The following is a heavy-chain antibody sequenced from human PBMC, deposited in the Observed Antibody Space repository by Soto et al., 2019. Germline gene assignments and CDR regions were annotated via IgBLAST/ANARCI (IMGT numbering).Heavy chain of an antibody. J-gene: IGHJ5*02. Sequence: QVQLVESGGGVVQPGRSLRLSCAASGFTFSSYPMHWVRQAPGQGPEWVAVISVNGNNIHYGDSVKGRFTISRDNSKNTLYLQMSSLRVEDTAVYYCARSHSSSWHWFDPWGQGTLVTVSS. CDR2: ISVNGNNI. CDR1: GFTFSSYP. D-gene: IGHD6-13*01. V-gene: IGHV3-30-3*01. CDR3: ARSHSSSWHWFDP.